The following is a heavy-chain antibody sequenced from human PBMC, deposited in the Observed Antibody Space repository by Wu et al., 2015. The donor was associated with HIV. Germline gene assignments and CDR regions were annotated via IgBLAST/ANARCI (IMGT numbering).Heavy chain of an antibody. J-gene: IGHJ6*03. CDR3: ARGDNTAMVTLSDYYYYYMDV. D-gene: IGHD5-18*01. V-gene: IGHV1-69*01. CDR1: GGTFSSYA. Sequence: SSVKVSCKASGGTFSSYAISWVRQAPGQGLEWMGGIIPIFGTANYAQKFQGRVTITADESTSTAYMELSSLRSEDTAVYYCARGDNTAMVTLSDYYYYYMDVWGKGTTVTVSS. CDR2: IIPIFGTA.